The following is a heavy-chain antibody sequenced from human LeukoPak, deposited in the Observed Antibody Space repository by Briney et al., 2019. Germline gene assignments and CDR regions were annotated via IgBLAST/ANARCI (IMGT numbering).Heavy chain of an antibody. V-gene: IGHV3-30*18. CDR2: ISYDGSNK. CDR3: AKVADCSSTSCYTLDY. Sequence: GGSLRLSCAASGFTFSSYGMHWVRQAPGKGLEWVAVISYDGSNKYYADSVKGRFTISRDNSKNTLYLQMNSPRAEDTAVYYCAKVADCSSTSCYTLDYWGQGTLVTVSS. CDR1: GFTFSSYG. D-gene: IGHD2-2*02. J-gene: IGHJ4*02.